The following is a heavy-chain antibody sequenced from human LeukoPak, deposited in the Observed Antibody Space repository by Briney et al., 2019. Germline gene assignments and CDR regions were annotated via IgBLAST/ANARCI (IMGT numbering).Heavy chain of an antibody. CDR3: ARGWVGPMIVDAFDI. CDR2: IYTSGST. J-gene: IGHJ3*02. CDR1: GGSISSGSYY. D-gene: IGHD3-22*01. V-gene: IGHV4-61*02. Sequence: SQTLSLTCTVSGGSISSGSYYWSWIRQPAGKGLEWIGRIYTSGSTNYNPSLKSRVTISVDTSKNQFSLKLSSVTAADTAVYYCARGWVGPMIVDAFDIWGQGTMVTVSS.